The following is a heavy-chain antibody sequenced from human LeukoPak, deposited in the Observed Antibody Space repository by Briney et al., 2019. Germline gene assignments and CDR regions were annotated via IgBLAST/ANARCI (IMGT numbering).Heavy chain of an antibody. D-gene: IGHD2-2*02. Sequence: PGGSLKLSWAASGFTFSSYAMSWVRQAPGKGLELVSAISGSGGSTYHADSVKGRFTICRDNSKNTLYLQMNSLRVEDTAVYYCAKGFCSSFTCYSRFDPWGQGTLVSVSS. J-gene: IGHJ5*02. V-gene: IGHV3-23*01. CDR1: GFTFSSYA. CDR3: AKGFCSSFTCYSRFDP. CDR2: ISGSGGST.